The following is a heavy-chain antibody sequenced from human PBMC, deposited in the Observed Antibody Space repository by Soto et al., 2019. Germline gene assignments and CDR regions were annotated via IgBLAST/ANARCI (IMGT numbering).Heavy chain of an antibody. CDR3: ARHKSLFLHSSGYRYGMDV. CDR1: GGSISSSSYY. CDR2: IYYSGST. V-gene: IGHV4-39*01. Sequence: PSETLSLTCTVSGGSISSSSYYWGWIRQPPGKRLEWIGSIYYSGSTYYNPSLKSRVTISVDTSKNQFSLKLSSVTAADTAVYYCARHKSLFLHSSGYRYGMDVWGQGTTVTVSS. J-gene: IGHJ6*02. D-gene: IGHD3-22*01.